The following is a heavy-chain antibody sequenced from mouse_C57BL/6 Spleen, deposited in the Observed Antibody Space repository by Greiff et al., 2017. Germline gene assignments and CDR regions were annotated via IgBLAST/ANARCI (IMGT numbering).Heavy chain of an antibody. CDR2: INPYNGDT. CDR1: GYSFTGYF. V-gene: IGHV1-37*01. D-gene: IGHD1-1*01. CDR3: ARSDNDNGSSYLYARDD. J-gene: IGHJ4*01. Sequence: EVQLQQSGPELVKPGASVKISCKASGYSFTGYFMNWVKQSHGKSLAWIGRINPYNGDTFYNQTFKGKATLTVAQSSSTAYMELLNLTSENFAVYYCARSDNDNGSSYLYARDDWGKGTSVTVSS.